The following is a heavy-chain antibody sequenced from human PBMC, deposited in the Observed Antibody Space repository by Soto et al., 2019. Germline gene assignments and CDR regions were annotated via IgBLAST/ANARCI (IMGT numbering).Heavy chain of an antibody. CDR1: SDSISRYY. J-gene: IGHJ4*02. D-gene: IGHD6-13*01. Sequence: SEALSLTSTVSSDSISRYYWPWIRPPPGKRLEWIGYISYSGSTDYNPSLKSRVTISGDTSKNQFSLKVSSVTAADTAVYYCARGTSWQLPFDYWGQGTLVTVSS. V-gene: IGHV4-59*01. CDR2: ISYSGST. CDR3: ARGTSWQLPFDY.